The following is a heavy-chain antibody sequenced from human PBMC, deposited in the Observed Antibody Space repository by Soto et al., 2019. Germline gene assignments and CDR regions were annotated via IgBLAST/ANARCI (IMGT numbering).Heavy chain of an antibody. CDR2: INPKSGGT. D-gene: IGHD3-22*01. CDR1: GYIFTDNY. CDR3: AREAAYDSSGKKGWFDP. Sequence: ASVKVSCKASGYIFTDNYLHWVRQAPGQGLEWMGWINPKSGGTDFAQKFQGRVTMTRDTAISTAYMELSRLRSDDTAVYYCAREAAYDSSGKKGWFDPWGQGTLVTVSS. J-gene: IGHJ5*02. V-gene: IGHV1-2*02.